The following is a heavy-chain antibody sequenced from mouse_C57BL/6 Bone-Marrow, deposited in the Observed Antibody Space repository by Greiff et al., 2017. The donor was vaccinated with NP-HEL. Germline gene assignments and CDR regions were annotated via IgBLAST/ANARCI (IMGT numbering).Heavy chain of an antibody. CDR3: VRHRYDYGFAY. Sequence: GGGLVQPKGSLKLSCAASGFSFNTYAMNWVRQAPGKGLEWVARIRSKSNNYATYYADSVKDRFTISRDDSESMLYLQMNNLKTEDTAMYYCVRHRYDYGFAYWGQGTLVTVSA. CDR2: IRSKSNNYAT. J-gene: IGHJ3*01. CDR1: GFSFNTYA. V-gene: IGHV10-1*01. D-gene: IGHD2-4*01.